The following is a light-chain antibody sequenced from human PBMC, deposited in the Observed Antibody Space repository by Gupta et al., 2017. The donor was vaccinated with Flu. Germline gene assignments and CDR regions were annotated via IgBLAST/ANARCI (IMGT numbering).Light chain of an antibody. Sequence: LVGRATINSKSSQSGLSSANNKNYLSGHQQRPGQPPNLLITWAAARESGGPDRCIGSGSGTDFSLTIDSLQADDVAVYYCRQYDSAPLTFGGGTKVEIK. CDR3: RQYDSAPLT. CDR2: WAA. CDR1: QSGLSSANNKNY. J-gene: IGKJ4*01. V-gene: IGKV4-1*01.